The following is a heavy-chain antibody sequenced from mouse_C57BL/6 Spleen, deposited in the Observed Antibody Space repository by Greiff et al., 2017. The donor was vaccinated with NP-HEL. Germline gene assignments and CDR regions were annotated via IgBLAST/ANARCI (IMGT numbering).Heavy chain of an antibody. V-gene: IGHV14-4*01. CDR1: GFNIKDDY. J-gene: IGHJ3*01. D-gene: IGHD2-1*01. CDR3: TTGFGNSFAY. CDR2: IDPENGDT. Sequence: EVQLQQSGAELVRPGASVKLSCTASGFNIKDDYMHWVKQRPEQGLEWIGWIDPENGDTEYASKFQGKATITAETSSNTAYLQLSSLTSEDTAVYYCTTGFGNSFAYWGQGTLVTVSA.